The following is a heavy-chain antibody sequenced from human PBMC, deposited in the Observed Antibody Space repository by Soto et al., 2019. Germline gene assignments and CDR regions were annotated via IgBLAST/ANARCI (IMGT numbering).Heavy chain of an antibody. CDR3: AKEWGYSSSLTIFDY. V-gene: IGHV3-30*18. CDR2: ISYDGSNK. D-gene: IGHD6-13*01. J-gene: IGHJ4*02. Sequence: GGSLRLSCAASGFTFSSYGMHWVRQAPGKGLEWVAVISYDGSNKYYADSVKGRFTISRDNSKNTLYLQMNSLRAEDTAVYYCAKEWGYSSSLTIFDYWGQGTL. CDR1: GFTFSSYG.